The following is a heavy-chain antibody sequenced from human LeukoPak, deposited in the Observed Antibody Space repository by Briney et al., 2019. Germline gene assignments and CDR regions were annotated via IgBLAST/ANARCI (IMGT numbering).Heavy chain of an antibody. Sequence: GGSLRLSCVASGFTFSSYGMSWVRQAPGKGLEWVAFIRYDGSNKKYADSVRGRFTISRDNSKNTLYLQMNSLRAEDTAVYFCAKGSKAVLFTRDHYMDVWGKGTTVTISS. CDR2: IRYDGSNK. CDR3: AKGSKAVLFTRDHYMDV. J-gene: IGHJ6*03. CDR1: GFTFSSYG. V-gene: IGHV3-30*02. D-gene: IGHD6-19*01.